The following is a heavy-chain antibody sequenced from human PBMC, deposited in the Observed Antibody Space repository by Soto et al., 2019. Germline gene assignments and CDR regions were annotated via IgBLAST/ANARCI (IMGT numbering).Heavy chain of an antibody. CDR2: IYYSGST. CDR3: ARWPQLEPRFDY. V-gene: IGHV4-31*03. D-gene: IGHD1-1*01. Sequence: QVQLQESGPGLVKPSQTLSLTCTVSGGSISSGGYYWSWIRQHPGKGLEWIGYIYYSGSTYYNPSLKRRITLSVDTSKNQFSLKLSSVTAADTAVYYCARWPQLEPRFDYWGQGTLVTVSS. J-gene: IGHJ4*02. CDR1: GGSISSGGYY.